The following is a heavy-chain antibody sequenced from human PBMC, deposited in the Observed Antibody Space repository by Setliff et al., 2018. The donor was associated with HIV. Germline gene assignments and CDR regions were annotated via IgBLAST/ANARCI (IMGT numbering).Heavy chain of an antibody. Sequence: GSLRLSCEASGFTVIDYALNWVRQAPGKGLEWVSSISSSGSYIYYAASLKGRFTITRDNARNSLYLEMSTLRAEDTALYYCARSRSTRDAFDTWGRGTMVTV. CDR1: GFTVIDYA. J-gene: IGHJ3*02. CDR2: ISSSGSYI. V-gene: IGHV3-21*01. CDR3: ARSRSTRDAFDT. D-gene: IGHD2-2*01.